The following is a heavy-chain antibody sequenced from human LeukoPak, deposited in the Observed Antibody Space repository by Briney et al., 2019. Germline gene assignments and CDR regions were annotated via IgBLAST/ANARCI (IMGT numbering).Heavy chain of an antibody. D-gene: IGHD3-22*01. CDR3: ARTGADYDSSGYYYDYFDY. V-gene: IGHV4-34*01. CDR1: GGSFSGYY. J-gene: IGHJ4*02. CDR2: INHSGST. Sequence: PSETLSLTCAVYGGSFSGYYWSWIRQPPGKGLEWIGEINHSGSTNYNPSLKSRVTISVDTSKNQFSLKLSSVTAADTAVYYCARTGADYDSSGYYYDYFDYWGQGTLVTVSS.